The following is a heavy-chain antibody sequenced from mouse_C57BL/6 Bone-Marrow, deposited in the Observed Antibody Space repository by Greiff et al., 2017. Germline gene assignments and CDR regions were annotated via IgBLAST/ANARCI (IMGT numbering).Heavy chain of an antibody. D-gene: IGHD1-1*01. CDR1: GYTFTSYW. CDR2: INPSNGGT. CDR3: ASSNIYYYGSYAMDY. V-gene: IGHV1-53*01. J-gene: IGHJ4*01. Sequence: VQLQQPGTELVKPGASVKLSCKASGYTFTSYWMHWVKQRPGQGLEWIGNINPSNGGTNYNEKFKSKATLTVDKSSSTAYMQLSSLTSEDSAVYYCASSNIYYYGSYAMDYWGQGTSVTVSS.